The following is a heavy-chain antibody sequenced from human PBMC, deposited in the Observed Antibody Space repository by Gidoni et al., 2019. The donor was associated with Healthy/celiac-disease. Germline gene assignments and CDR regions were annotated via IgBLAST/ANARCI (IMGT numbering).Heavy chain of an antibody. CDR1: GGPISSSSYY. V-gene: IGHV4-39*01. Sequence: QLQLQESGPGLVKPSETRSLTCTVSGGPISSSSYYWGWLRQPPGKVLEWIGSIYSSGSTYYNPSLKSRVTISVDTSKNQFSLKLSSVTAADTAVYYCASALFGVVIFFDYWGQGTLVTVSS. D-gene: IGHD3-3*01. CDR3: ASALFGVVIFFDY. J-gene: IGHJ4*02. CDR2: IYSSGST.